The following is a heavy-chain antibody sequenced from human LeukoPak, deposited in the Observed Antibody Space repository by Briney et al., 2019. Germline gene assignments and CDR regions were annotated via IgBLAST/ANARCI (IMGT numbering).Heavy chain of an antibody. CDR2: INDYNCNT. Sequence: ASVNVSCLACGYTFTSYGISWVRQAPGQGVDWMGWINDYNCNTNYPQKLQGRVTMTTDTSTSTAYMELRSLRSVDTAVYYCARDPQGYCSGGSCGWFDPWGQGTLVTVSS. CDR3: ARDPQGYCSGGSCGWFDP. D-gene: IGHD2-15*01. CDR1: GYTFTSYG. J-gene: IGHJ5*02. V-gene: IGHV1-18*01.